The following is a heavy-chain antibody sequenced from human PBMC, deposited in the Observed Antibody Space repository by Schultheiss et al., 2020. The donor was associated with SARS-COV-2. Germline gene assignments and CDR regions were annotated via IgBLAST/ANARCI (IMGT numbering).Heavy chain of an antibody. V-gene: IGHV3-7*03. CDR2: IKQDGTEK. CDR1: GFTFSSYA. CDR3: AKIRDKDSGYDWGSFDY. J-gene: IGHJ4*02. D-gene: IGHD3-10*01. Sequence: GESLKISCAASGFTFSSYAMSWVLQAPGKGLEWVATIKQDGTEKYYVDSVKGRFTISRDSAKNSLYLQMNSLRVEDTAIYYCAKIRDKDSGYDWGSFDYWGQGALVTVSS.